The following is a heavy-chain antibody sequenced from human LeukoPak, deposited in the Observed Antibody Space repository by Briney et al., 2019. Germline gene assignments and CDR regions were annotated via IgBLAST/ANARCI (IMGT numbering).Heavy chain of an antibody. J-gene: IGHJ6*03. CDR1: DDSITNTLFY. CDR2: INYSGVT. Sequence: SETLSLTCSVSDDSITNTLFYWAWIRQSPGKGLESIGSINYSGVTLYNPSLKSRVTMSLDASKNQFSLKLTSVTAADMAVYYCAREGWYSSSGYYYMDVWGKGTTVNVSS. V-gene: IGHV4-39*07. CDR3: AREGWYSSSGYYYMDV. D-gene: IGHD6-6*01.